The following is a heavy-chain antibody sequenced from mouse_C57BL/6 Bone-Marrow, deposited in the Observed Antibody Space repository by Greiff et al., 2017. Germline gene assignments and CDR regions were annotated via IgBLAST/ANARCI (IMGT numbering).Heavy chain of an antibody. CDR1: GYTFTSYW. CDR2: IYPGSGST. J-gene: IGHJ1*03. Sequence: QVQLKQPGAELVKPGASVKMSCKASGYTFTSYWITWVKQRPGQGLEWIGDIYPGSGSTNYNEKFKSKATLTVDTSSSTAYMQLSSLTSEDSAVYYCARCDLGGLLHGSPWYCDVWGTGTTVTVSS. CDR3: ARCDLGGLLHGSPWYCDV. V-gene: IGHV1-55*01. D-gene: IGHD1-1*01.